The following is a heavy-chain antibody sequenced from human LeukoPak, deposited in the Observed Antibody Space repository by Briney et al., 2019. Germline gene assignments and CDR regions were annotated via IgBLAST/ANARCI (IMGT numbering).Heavy chain of an antibody. CDR1: GGSISSSNYY. J-gene: IGHJ5*02. CDR3: ARHIQAYDILTGYYPYNWFDP. Sequence: SETLSLTCTVSGGSISSSNYYWGWIRQPPGKGLEWIVSIYYSGGIYYNPSLKSRVTISVDTSKNQFSLKLSSVTAADTAVYYCARHIQAYDILTGYYPYNWFDPWGQGTLVTVSS. D-gene: IGHD3-9*01. CDR2: IYYSGGI. V-gene: IGHV4-39*01.